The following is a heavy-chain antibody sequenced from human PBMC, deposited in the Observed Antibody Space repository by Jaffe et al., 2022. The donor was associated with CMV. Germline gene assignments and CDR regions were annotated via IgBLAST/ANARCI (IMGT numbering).Heavy chain of an antibody. CDR1: GFTFSSYA. J-gene: IGHJ4*02. Sequence: EVQLLESGGGLVQPGGSLRLSCAASGFTFSSYAMSWVRQAPGKGLEWVSAISGSGGSTYYADSVKGRFTISRDNSKNTLYLQMNSLRAEDTAVYYCAKSTNWGIAAAGCFDYWGQGTLVTVSS. CDR3: AKSTNWGIAAAGCFDY. CDR2: ISGSGGST. D-gene: IGHD6-13*01. V-gene: IGHV3-23*01.